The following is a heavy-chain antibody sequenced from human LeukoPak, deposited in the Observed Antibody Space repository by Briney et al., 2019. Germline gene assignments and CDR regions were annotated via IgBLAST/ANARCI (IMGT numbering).Heavy chain of an antibody. CDR3: AKDRKVRGVTCFDY. CDR1: GFTFSSYA. CDR2: ISGSGGST. D-gene: IGHD3-10*01. J-gene: IGHJ4*02. V-gene: IGHV3-23*01. Sequence: GGSLRLSCAASGFTFSSYAMSWVRQAPGKGLEWVSVISGSGGSTYYEDSVKGRFTISRDDSKNTLYLQMNSLRAEDTAVYYCAKDRKVRGVTCFDYWGQGTLVTVSS.